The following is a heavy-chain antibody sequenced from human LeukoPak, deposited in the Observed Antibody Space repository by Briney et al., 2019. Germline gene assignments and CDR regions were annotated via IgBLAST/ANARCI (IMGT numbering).Heavy chain of an antibody. CDR3: ARSSGYPYFDY. Sequence: GGSLRLSCAASGFTFSSYSMNWVRQAPGKGLEWVSYMSSSSDTIYYADSVKGRFTIPRDNAKNSLYLQMNSLRAEDTAVYYCARSSGYPYFDYWGQGTLVTVSS. V-gene: IGHV3-48*01. J-gene: IGHJ4*02. D-gene: IGHD6-19*01. CDR1: GFTFSSYS. CDR2: MSSSSDTI.